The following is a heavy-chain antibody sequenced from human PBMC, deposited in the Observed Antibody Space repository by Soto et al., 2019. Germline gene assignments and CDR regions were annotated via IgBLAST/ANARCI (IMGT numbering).Heavy chain of an antibody. CDR2: INPNSGDT. V-gene: IGHV1-2*02. CDR1: GYTFTGYY. CDR3: ARESTGRTLYGMDV. Sequence: ASVKVSCKASGYTFTGYYMHWVRQAPGQGLEWMGWINPNSGDTNYAQKFQGRVTMTRDTSISAAFLEVTRLKSDDTAVYYCARESTGRTLYGMDVWGRGTTVTVSS. D-gene: IGHD1-1*01. J-gene: IGHJ6*02.